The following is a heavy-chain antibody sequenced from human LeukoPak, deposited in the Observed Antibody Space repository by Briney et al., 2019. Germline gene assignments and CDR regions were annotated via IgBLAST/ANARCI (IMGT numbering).Heavy chain of an antibody. Sequence: GGSLRLSCAASGFTFSTYALSWVRQAPRKGLEWISTINPSGASTYYADSVKGRFTISRDNCKNTLYLQMNSLRAEDTAVYYCAKYCTKGVCFYYGMDVWGQGTTVTVS. CDR3: AKYCTKGVCFYYGMDV. J-gene: IGHJ6*02. CDR2: INPSGAST. V-gene: IGHV3-23*01. CDR1: GFTFSTYA. D-gene: IGHD2-8*01.